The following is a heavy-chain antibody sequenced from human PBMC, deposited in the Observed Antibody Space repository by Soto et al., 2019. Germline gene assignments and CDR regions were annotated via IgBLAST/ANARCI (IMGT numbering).Heavy chain of an antibody. CDR3: ARSRYCTSSSCYVSWFDP. Sequence: ASLKVSCKASGYTFSTHDINWVRQATGQGLEWMGWMNPNSGNTAYAQKFQGRVTMTRNTSISTAYMELSSLGSEDTAVYYCARSRYCTSSSCYVSWFDPWGQGTPVNVSS. V-gene: IGHV1-8*01. J-gene: IGHJ5*02. D-gene: IGHD2-2*01. CDR1: GYTFSTHD. CDR2: MNPNSGNT.